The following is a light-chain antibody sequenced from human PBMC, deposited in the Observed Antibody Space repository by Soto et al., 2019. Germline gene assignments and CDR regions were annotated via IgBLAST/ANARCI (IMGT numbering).Light chain of an antibody. V-gene: IGKV1-5*01. CDR1: QNINNW. Sequence: DTQMTQSPSTLSASVGDTVTITCRARQNINNWLAWYQQKPEKVPRLLIYGAFTIEDGVLSRISCSRCGTEFTLTINSLQPEDFSTYYCHRYDGYFGQETNLESK. J-gene: IGKJ2*01. CDR3: HRYDGY. CDR2: GAF.